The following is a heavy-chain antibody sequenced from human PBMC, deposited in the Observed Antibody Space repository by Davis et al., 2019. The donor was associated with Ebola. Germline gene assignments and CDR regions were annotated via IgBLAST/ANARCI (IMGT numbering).Heavy chain of an antibody. CDR2: ISGSDAGT. Sequence: GGSLRLSCAASGFAFNTYSMTWVRQPPGKGLNWVSTISGSDAGTYYADSVKGRFTISRDNAKNSLYLQMNSLRAEDTAVYYCARGYGTFDYWGQGTLVTVSS. CDR1: GFAFNTYS. D-gene: IGHD5-18*01. V-gene: IGHV3-23*01. J-gene: IGHJ4*02. CDR3: ARGYGTFDY.